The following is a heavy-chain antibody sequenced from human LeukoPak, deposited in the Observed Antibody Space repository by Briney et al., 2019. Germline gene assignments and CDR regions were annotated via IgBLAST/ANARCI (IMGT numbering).Heavy chain of an antibody. Sequence: GGSLRLSCAASGITFTNAWMSRVRQAPGKGLVWVSRVSNDGTYTEYADSVKGRFTISRDNAKDTLYLQVNSLRAEDTAVYYCAITVDCRATTDCYSYFHHWGQGTLVTVSS. CDR1: GITFTNAW. D-gene: IGHD2-21*02. CDR3: AITVDCRATTDCYSYFHH. CDR2: VSNDGTYT. V-gene: IGHV3-74*03. J-gene: IGHJ1*01.